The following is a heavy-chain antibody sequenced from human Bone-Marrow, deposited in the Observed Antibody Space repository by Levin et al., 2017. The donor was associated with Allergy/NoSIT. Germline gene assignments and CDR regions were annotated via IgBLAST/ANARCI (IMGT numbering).Heavy chain of an antibody. Sequence: ASVKVSCEASGYIFTDYYIHWVRQAPGQGLEWMGWVNPKTGGTHYIQQFEGRVTMTRDASLSTAYMELSRLTSDDTAVYFCAILTHYYDSSGPHSFDVWGQGTMVTVTS. J-gene: IGHJ3*01. CDR2: VNPKTGGT. CDR1: GYIFTDYY. V-gene: IGHV1-2*02. D-gene: IGHD3-22*01. CDR3: AILTHYYDSSGPHSFDV.